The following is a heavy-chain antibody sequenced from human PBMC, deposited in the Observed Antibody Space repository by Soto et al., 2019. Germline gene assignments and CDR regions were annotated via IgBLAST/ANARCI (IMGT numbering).Heavy chain of an antibody. CDR2: ISTYNGNT. V-gene: IGHV1-18*01. D-gene: IGHD2-2*01. CDR3: AREYCSRTGCYGVEY. Sequence: QVQLVQSGAEVKKPGASVRVSCKASGYTFSTYGISWVRQAPGQGLEWLGWISTYNGNTNYAQKLQGRVTMTTDTPTSTAYMEVRSLNFDDTAVYYCAREYCSRTGCYGVEYWGQGTLLTVSS. J-gene: IGHJ4*02. CDR1: GYTFSTYG.